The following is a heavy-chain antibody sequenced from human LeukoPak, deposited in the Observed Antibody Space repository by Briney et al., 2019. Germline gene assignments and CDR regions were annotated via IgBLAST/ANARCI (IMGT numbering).Heavy chain of an antibody. J-gene: IGHJ4*02. CDR1: GFTFSSYS. V-gene: IGHV3-30*03. D-gene: IGHD3-22*01. Sequence: GGSLRLSCAASGFTFSSYSMNWVRQAPGKGLEWVALISYDGSNKYYADSVKGRFPISRDNSKNTLYLQMNSLRAEDTAVYYCARGGYYDSSGSLDYWGQGTLVTVSS. CDR2: ISYDGSNK. CDR3: ARGGYYDSSGSLDY.